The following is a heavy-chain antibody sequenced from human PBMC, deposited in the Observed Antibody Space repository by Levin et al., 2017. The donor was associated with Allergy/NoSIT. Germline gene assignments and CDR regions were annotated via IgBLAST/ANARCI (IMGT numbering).Heavy chain of an antibody. CDR1: GFPFSSYA. D-gene: IGHD3-22*01. CDR3: AKSVIVIRYFDC. CDR2: ISGSGDNT. V-gene: IGHV3-23*01. J-gene: IGHJ4*02. Sequence: GGSLRLSCATSGFPFSSYAMSWVRQAPGKGLEWVSDISGSGDNTNYADSVKGRFTISRDNSRKTLYLQMDSLRAEDTAVYYCAKSVIVIRYFDCWGQGTLVTVSS.